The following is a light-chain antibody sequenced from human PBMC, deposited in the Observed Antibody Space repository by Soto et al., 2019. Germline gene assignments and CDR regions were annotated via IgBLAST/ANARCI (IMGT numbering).Light chain of an antibody. Sequence: EIVLTQSPGTLSVSPGERATLSCRASQRVSSKYLAWYRQKHGQAPRLLIYGASNRATGIADRFSGSGSGTDFTITISRLEHEDFAMYYCLQYCSPRTFGQGTKVDIK. J-gene: IGKJ1*01. CDR1: QRVSSKY. CDR3: LQYCSPRT. V-gene: IGKV3-20*01. CDR2: GAS.